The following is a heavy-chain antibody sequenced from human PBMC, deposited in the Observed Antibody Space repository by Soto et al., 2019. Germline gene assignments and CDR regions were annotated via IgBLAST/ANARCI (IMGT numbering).Heavy chain of an antibody. CDR1: GGSISSSSYY. Sequence: NPSETLSLTCTVSGGSISSSSYYWGWIRQPPGKGLEWIGCIYYSGSTYYNPSLKSRVTISVDTSKNQFSLKLSSVTAADTAVYYCALEPSIGGPYWGQGTLVTVSS. CDR3: ALEPSIGGPY. V-gene: IGHV4-39*01. J-gene: IGHJ4*02. CDR2: IYYSGST. D-gene: IGHD3-10*01.